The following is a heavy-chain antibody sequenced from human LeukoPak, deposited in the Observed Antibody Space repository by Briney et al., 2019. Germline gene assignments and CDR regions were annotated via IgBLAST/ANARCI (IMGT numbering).Heavy chain of an antibody. CDR3: ARLDDSSGYFH. CDR2: IYYSGGT. CDR1: GGPISSSSSY. V-gene: IGHV4-39*01. J-gene: IGHJ4*02. D-gene: IGHD3-22*01. Sequence: SETLSLTCTVSGGPISSSSSYWGWIRQPPGKGLEWIGSIYYSGGTYYNPSLKSRITISVDTSKNQFSLKLSSVTAADTAVYYCARLDDSSGYFHWGQGTLVTVSS.